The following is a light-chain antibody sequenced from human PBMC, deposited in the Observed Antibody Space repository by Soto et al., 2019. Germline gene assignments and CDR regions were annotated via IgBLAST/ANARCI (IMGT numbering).Light chain of an antibody. CDR1: QSVSTN. V-gene: IGKV3-15*01. CDR3: QQYEEWPPNLS. CDR2: AAS. J-gene: IGKJ4*01. Sequence: EIVMTQSPATLSVSPGERATLSCRASQSVSTNLAWYQQKPGQAPRLLIYAASVRATGIPARFSGSGSGTEFTLTISSLQSEDFAVYYCQQYEEWPPNLSFGGGTKVEIK.